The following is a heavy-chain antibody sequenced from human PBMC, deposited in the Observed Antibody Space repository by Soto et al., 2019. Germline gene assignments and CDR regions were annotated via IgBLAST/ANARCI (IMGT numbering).Heavy chain of an antibody. V-gene: IGHV3-73*01. D-gene: IGHD4-17*01. CDR3: TTRAVTSAFDI. CDR1: GFTFSGSA. Sequence: GGSLRLSCAASGFTFSGSAMHWVRQASGKGLEWVGRIRSKANSYATAYAASVKGRFTISRDDSKNTAYLQMNSLKTEDTAVYYCTTRAVTSAFDIWGQGTMVTVSS. CDR2: IRSKANSYAT. J-gene: IGHJ3*02.